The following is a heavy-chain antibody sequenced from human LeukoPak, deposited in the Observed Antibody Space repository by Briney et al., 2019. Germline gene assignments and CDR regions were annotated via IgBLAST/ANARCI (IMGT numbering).Heavy chain of an antibody. D-gene: IGHD6-19*01. CDR2: LKHDGSEE. V-gene: IGHV3-7*03. CDR1: GFTFSSYW. J-gene: IGHJ4*02. CDR3: AREQIPVAGTFDY. Sequence: TGGSLRLSCAASGFTFSSYWMSWVRQAPGKGLEWVANLKHDGSEENYVDSVKGRSIVSRNNAKKSLFLQMHSLRAEDTAVYYCAREQIPVAGTFDYWGQGILVTVSS.